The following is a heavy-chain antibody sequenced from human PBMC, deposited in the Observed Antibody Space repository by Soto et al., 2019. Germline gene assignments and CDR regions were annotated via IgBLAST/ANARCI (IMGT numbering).Heavy chain of an antibody. CDR2: LYYGGST. CDR3: ARQLPVGATSWFDP. D-gene: IGHD1-26*01. V-gene: IGHV4-39*01. Sequence: KPSETLSLTCSVSGGAINSDASFWGWVRQSPGKGLEWIGSLYYGGSTFYNPSLKSRVTISLDTSKNQFSLRLTSVTAADTAIYYCARQLPVGATSWFDPWGQGTLVTVSS. J-gene: IGHJ5*02. CDR1: GGAINSDASF.